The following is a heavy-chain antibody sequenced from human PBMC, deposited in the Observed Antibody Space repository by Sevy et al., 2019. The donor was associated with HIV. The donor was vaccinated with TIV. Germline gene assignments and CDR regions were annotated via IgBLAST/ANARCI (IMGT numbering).Heavy chain of an antibody. V-gene: IGHV3-9*01. CDR2: ISWNSGNI. CDR1: GFTFDDYA. Sequence: GGSLRLSCAASGFTFDDYAMHWVRQAPGKGLEWVSGISWNSGNIGYADSVKGRFTISRDNAKNSLYLQMNSLRGEDTALYYRAKGPYSSSWSSYFDSWGQGTLVTVSS. D-gene: IGHD6-13*01. J-gene: IGHJ4*02. CDR3: AKGPYSSSWSSYFDS.